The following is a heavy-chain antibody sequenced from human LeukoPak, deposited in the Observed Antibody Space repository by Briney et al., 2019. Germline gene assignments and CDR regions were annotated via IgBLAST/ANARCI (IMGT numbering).Heavy chain of an antibody. J-gene: IGHJ4*02. Sequence: SETLSLTCAVYGGSFSPYNWSWIRQPPGKGLGWTSEINHSGSNIYNPSLKSRLTISGETSKHHFSLKLSSVTAADTAVYYCARGGFYCGFECYINYWGQGTLVTVSS. D-gene: IGHD2-21*01. V-gene: IGHV4-34*01. CDR2: INHSGSN. CDR1: GGSFSPYN. CDR3: ARGGFYCGFECYINY.